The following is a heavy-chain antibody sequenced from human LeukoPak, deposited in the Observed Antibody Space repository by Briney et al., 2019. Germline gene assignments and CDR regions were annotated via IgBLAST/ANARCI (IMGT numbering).Heavy chain of an antibody. V-gene: IGHV3-30*03. D-gene: IGHD3-9*01. Sequence: GGSLRLSCAASGFTFSSYGMHWVRQAPGKGLEWVAVISYDGTNKYSADSVKGRFTISRDNSKNTLYLQMNSLRAEDTAVYYCAAGVDDILTGPDYWGQGTLVTVSS. CDR1: GFTFSSYG. CDR2: ISYDGTNK. J-gene: IGHJ4*02. CDR3: AAGVDDILTGPDY.